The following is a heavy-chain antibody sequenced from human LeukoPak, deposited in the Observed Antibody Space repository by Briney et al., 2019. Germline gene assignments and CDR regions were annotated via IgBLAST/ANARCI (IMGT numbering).Heavy chain of an antibody. J-gene: IGHJ4*02. CDR2: ISTSGST. CDR3: ARGPKVAATGNFDN. CDR1: GGSISGDY. V-gene: IGHV4-4*07. D-gene: IGHD2-21*02. Sequence: SETLSLTCTVSGGSISGDYWSWVRQPAGKGLEWIGRISTSGSTNYKPSLKSRVTMSVDAPNNQFSPKLSSVTAADTAVYYCARGPKVAATGNFDNWGQGTLVTVSS.